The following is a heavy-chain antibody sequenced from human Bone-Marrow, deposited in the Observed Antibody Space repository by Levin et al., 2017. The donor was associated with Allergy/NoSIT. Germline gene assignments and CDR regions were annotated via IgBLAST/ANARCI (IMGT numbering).Heavy chain of an antibody. CDR3: ARTLGYCTTTTCYSGYYAHYYGMKV. D-gene: IGHD2-2*02. Sequence: SGPTLVKPTETLTLTCTVSGFSLNNASMGVSWIRQPPGKALEWVAHIFSNDEKSYSSSLERRLTISKDTSKSQVILTMTNVEPMDTGTYFCARTLGYCTTTTCYSGYYAHYYGMKVWGQGTTVTVSS. CDR1: GFSLNNASMG. V-gene: IGHV2-26*01. CDR2: IFSNDEK. J-gene: IGHJ6*02.